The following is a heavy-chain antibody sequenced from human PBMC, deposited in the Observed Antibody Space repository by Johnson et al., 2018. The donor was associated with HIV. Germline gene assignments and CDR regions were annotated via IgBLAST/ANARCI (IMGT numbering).Heavy chain of an antibody. D-gene: IGHD1-26*01. CDR2: ISCSGCST. CDR3: ARDWVGTNAFDI. V-gene: IGHV3-23*04. J-gene: IGHJ3*02. Sequence: VQLVESGGGLVQPGGSLRLSCAASGFTFSIYAMTWVRQAPGKGLEWVSSISCSGCSTYYADSVKGRFTISRDNSKNTLYLQMNSLRAEDTAVYYCARDWVGTNAFDIWGQGTMVTVSS. CDR1: GFTFSIYA.